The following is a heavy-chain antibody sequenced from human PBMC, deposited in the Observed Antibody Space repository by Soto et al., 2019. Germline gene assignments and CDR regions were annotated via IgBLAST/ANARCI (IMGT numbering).Heavy chain of an antibody. D-gene: IGHD3-3*01. Sequence: SETLSLTCTVSGGSISSYYWSWIRQPAGKGLEWIGRIYTSGSTNYNPSLKSRVTMSVDTSKNQFSLKLSSVTAADTAVYYCARALYDFWSGHTREFDYWGQGTLVTVSS. J-gene: IGHJ4*02. CDR2: IYTSGST. V-gene: IGHV4-4*07. CDR1: GGSISSYY. CDR3: ARALYDFWSGHTREFDY.